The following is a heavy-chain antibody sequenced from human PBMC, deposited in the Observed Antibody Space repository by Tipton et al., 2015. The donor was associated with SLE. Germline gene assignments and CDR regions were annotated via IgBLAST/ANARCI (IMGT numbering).Heavy chain of an antibody. J-gene: IGHJ4*02. V-gene: IGHV4-38-2*02. Sequence: TLSLTCTVSGGSISSGYYWGWIRQPPGKGLEWIGSIYHSGSTYYNPSLKSRVTISVDTSKNQFSLKLSSVTAADTAVYYCVNLGSSSWYGIDYWGQGTLVTVSS. CDR3: VNLGSSSWYGIDY. CDR1: GGSISSGYY. D-gene: IGHD6-13*01. CDR2: IYHSGST.